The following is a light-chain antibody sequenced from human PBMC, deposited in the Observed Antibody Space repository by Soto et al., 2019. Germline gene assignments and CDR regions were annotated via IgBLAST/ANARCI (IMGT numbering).Light chain of an antibody. V-gene: IGKV1-5*01. CDR3: QQYNSYSST. CDR1: QSISSW. CDR2: DAS. J-gene: IGKJ1*01. Sequence: DIHMTQSPSTLSASVGDRVTITCRASQSISSWLAWYKQKPGKAPKLLIYDASILESGVPSRFSGVGSGTDFTLTISSLQPDYFATYYCQQYNSYSSTFGQGTKVEIK.